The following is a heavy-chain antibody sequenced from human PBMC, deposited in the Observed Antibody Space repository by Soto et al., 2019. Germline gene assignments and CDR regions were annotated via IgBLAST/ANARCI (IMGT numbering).Heavy chain of an antibody. J-gene: IGHJ5*02. V-gene: IGHV4-31*03. CDR1: GGSISSGGYY. CDR2: IYYSGST. CDR3: AREAERRAILWFGELSRWFDP. Sequence: KASETLSLTCTVSGGSISSGGYYWSWIRQHPGKGLEWIGYIYYSGSTYYNPSLKSRVTISVDTSKNQFSLKLSSVTAADTAVYYCAREAERRAILWFGELSRWFDPWGQGTLVTVSS. D-gene: IGHD3-10*01.